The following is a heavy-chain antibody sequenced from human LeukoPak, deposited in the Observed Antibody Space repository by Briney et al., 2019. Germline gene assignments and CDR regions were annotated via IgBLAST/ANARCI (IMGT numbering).Heavy chain of an antibody. V-gene: IGHV1-18*04. D-gene: IGHD3-10*01. CDR2: ISAYNGNT. J-gene: IGHJ4*02. CDR1: GYTFTSYS. CDR3: ARTLAYGSGSYSGYY. Sequence: ASVKVSCKASGYTFTSYSISWVRQAPGQGLEWMGWISAYNGNTNYAQKLQGRVTMTTDTSTSTAYMELRSLRSDDTAVYYCARTLAYGSGSYSGYYWGQGTLVTVSS.